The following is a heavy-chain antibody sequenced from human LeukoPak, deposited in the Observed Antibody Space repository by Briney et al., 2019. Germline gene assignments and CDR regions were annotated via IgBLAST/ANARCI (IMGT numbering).Heavy chain of an antibody. V-gene: IGHV3-23*01. J-gene: IGHJ4*02. Sequence: PGGSLRLSCAASGFTFSSYSMNWVRQAPGKGLEWVSAISGSGGSTYYADSVKGRFTISRDNSKNTLYLQMNSLRAEDTAVYYCAKGDCSSTSCYTSPFDYWGQGTLVTVSS. D-gene: IGHD2-2*02. CDR3: AKGDCSSTSCYTSPFDY. CDR1: GFTFSSYS. CDR2: ISGSGGST.